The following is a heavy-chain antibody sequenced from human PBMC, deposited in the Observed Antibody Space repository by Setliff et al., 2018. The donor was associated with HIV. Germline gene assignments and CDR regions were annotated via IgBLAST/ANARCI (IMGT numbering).Heavy chain of an antibody. CDR1: RGSISRYY. CDR3: TRVAPSGYNNGWYVGFLDS. D-gene: IGHD6-19*01. V-gene: IGHV4-4*07. CDR2: IYIGGSP. J-gene: IGHJ4*02. Sequence: SETLSLTCTVSRGSISRYYWNWIRQPAGKGLEWIGHIYIGGSPKYNPSLESRVTISVDTSKNQLSLRLRSVTAADTGVYYCTRVAPSGYNNGWYVGFLDSWGQGTLVTVSS.